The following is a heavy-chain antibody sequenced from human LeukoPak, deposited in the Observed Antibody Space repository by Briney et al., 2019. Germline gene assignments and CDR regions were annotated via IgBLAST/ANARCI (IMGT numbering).Heavy chain of an antibody. CDR1: GGSISSYY. Sequence: SETLSLTCTVSGGSISSYYWSWIRQPPGKGLEWIGYVYYSGSTNYNPSLKSRVTISVDTSKNQFSLKLSSVTAADTAVYYCARDGYGSLDYWGQGTLVTVSS. CDR3: ARDGYGSLDY. CDR2: VYYSGST. D-gene: IGHD5-18*01. J-gene: IGHJ4*02. V-gene: IGHV4-59*01.